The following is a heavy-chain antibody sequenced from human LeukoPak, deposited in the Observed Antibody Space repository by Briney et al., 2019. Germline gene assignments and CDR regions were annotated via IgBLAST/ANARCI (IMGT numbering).Heavy chain of an antibody. CDR1: GFTFGKYW. CDR3: VKEGGCSSTSCYASNFDY. Sequence: GGSLRLSCVASGFTFGKYWMSWVRQAPGKGLEWVANIKLDGSEKNYVDSVKGRFTISRDNSKNTLYLQMSSLRAEDTAVYYCVKEGGCSSTSCYASNFDYWGQGTLVTVSS. D-gene: IGHD2-2*01. J-gene: IGHJ4*02. V-gene: IGHV3-7*01. CDR2: IKLDGSEK.